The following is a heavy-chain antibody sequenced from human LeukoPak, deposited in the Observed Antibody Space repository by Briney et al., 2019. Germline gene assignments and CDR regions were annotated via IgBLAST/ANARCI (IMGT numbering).Heavy chain of an antibody. D-gene: IGHD5-24*01. Sequence: GGSLRLSCSASGFTFRSYEMNWVRHAPGRGLEWVSHISGGGESTVYPDAVKGRFTISRDNAKNSLYLQMNSLRVEDTGVYYCARRSGRRYEYWGQGVLVTVSP. CDR2: ISGGGEST. CDR1: GFTFRSYE. V-gene: IGHV3-48*03. J-gene: IGHJ4*02. CDR3: ARRSGRRYEY.